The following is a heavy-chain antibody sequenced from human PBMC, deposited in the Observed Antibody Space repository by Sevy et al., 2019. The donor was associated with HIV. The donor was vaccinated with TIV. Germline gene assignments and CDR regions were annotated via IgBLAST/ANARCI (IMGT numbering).Heavy chain of an antibody. Sequence: GGSLRLSCAASGLIVSSNFMSWVRQAPGKGLEWVSVLYLGGSTYYADSVKGRFTISRDDSKNTLYLQMNSLRAEDTAVYFCARGKHISDYYGSFDYWGQGTLFTVSS. CDR2: LYLGGST. CDR1: GLIVSSNF. J-gene: IGHJ4*02. V-gene: IGHV3-53*01. D-gene: IGHD3-3*01. CDR3: ARGKHISDYYGSFDY.